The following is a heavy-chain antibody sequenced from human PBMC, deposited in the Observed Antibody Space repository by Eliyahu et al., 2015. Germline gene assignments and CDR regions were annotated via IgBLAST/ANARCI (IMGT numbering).Heavy chain of an antibody. J-gene: IGHJ4*01. D-gene: IGHD4-11*01. V-gene: IGHV4-59*01. CDR2: IYYXGST. Sequence: QVQLQESGPGLVKPSETLSLTCTVXGGSISSYSWXXIRQPPGXGLEWIGYIYYXGSTNYNPSLKSRVTISVDTSKNQFSLKLSSVTAADTAVYYCARGAYSNYWVDYWGQGTLVTVSS. CDR3: ARGAYSNYWVDY. CDR1: GGSISSYS.